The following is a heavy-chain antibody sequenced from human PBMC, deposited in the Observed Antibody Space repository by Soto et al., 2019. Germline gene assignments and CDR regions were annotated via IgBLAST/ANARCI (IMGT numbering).Heavy chain of an antibody. V-gene: IGHV3-23*01. D-gene: IGHD1-7*01. CDR3: AKNQERELPRVIDF. CDR1: GLTFSNYA. Sequence: LRLSCATSGLTFSNYAMSWVRQAPGGGLEWVSSMSGSSSTTYYADSVRGRFTISRDRSKNTLYLQMSSLRAEDTALYYCAKNQERELPRVIDFWGQGALVTAPQ. J-gene: IGHJ4*02. CDR2: MSGSSSTT.